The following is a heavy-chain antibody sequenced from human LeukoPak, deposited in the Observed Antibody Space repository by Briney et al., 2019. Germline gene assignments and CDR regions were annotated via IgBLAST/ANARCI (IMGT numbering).Heavy chain of an antibody. CDR1: GFTFTAFY. Sequence: GASVKVSCKASGFTFTAFYMHWVRQAPGQGLEWMAWINLSSGGTNYAQRFQGRVTMTRDTSISTAYMELSSLRSDDTAVYYCVTSTGYFNTWGAFDIWGQGTMVTVSS. CDR2: INLSSGGT. D-gene: IGHD2-15*01. CDR3: VTSTGYFNTWGAFDI. V-gene: IGHV1-2*02. J-gene: IGHJ3*02.